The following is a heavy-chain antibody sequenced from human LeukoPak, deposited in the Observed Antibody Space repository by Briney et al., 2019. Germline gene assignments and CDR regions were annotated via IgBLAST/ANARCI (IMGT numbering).Heavy chain of an antibody. D-gene: IGHD3-22*01. Sequence: GGSLRLSCADSGFTFSRYWMRGGRQAPGKGGERGAKIKKDGSEIYYVDSRNGRFTFSRDNSKISLYLQMNSLRAEDTAVYYCARAWGDSPRDYYESSGWFDPWGQGTLVTVSS. J-gene: IGHJ5*02. CDR3: ARAWGDSPRDYYESSGWFDP. V-gene: IGHV3-7*01. CDR2: IKKDGSEI. CDR1: GFTFSRYW.